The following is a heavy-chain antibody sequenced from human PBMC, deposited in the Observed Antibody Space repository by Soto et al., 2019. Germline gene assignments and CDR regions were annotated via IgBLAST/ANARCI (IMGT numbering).Heavy chain of an antibody. CDR3: ARQSYSFGTSGYYPFDY. CDR1: GDFISNTTYY. Sequence: SETLSLTCSVSGDFISNTTYYWAWGRQAPGKGLEWVGSMYFSGSGASHYNPSLKSRVTISVDRAKNQFSLKLSSVTAADTAVYYCARQSYSFGTSGYYPFDYWGQGTLVTVSS. D-gene: IGHD3-22*01. CDR2: MYFSGSGAS. V-gene: IGHV4-39*01. J-gene: IGHJ4*02.